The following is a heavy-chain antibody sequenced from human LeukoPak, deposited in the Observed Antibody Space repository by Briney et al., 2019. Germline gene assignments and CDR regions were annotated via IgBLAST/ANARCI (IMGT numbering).Heavy chain of an antibody. CDR1: GFSLSTSGVG. Sequence: SGPTLVNPTQALTLTCTFSGFSLSTSGVGVGWIRQPPGKALEWLALIYWDDDKRYSSSLKSRLTITTDTSKNQVVLTMTNMDPVDTGTYYCAHRLTYGGLYWGQGTLVTVSS. CDR3: AHRLTYGGLY. V-gene: IGHV2-5*02. D-gene: IGHD4-23*01. J-gene: IGHJ4*02. CDR2: IYWDDDK.